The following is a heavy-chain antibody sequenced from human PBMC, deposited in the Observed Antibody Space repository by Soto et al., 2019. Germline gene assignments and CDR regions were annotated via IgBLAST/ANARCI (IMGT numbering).Heavy chain of an antibody. Sequence: QVQLVESGGGVVQPGRSLRLSCAASGFTFSSYAMHWVHQAPGKGLEWVAVISYDGSNKYYADSVKGRFTISRDNSKNTLYLQMNSLRAEDTAVYYCARAGCDGGSCYTLVGLRYGMDVWGQGTTVTVSS. D-gene: IGHD2-15*01. CDR3: ARAGCDGGSCYTLVGLRYGMDV. V-gene: IGHV3-30-3*01. J-gene: IGHJ6*02. CDR1: GFTFSSYA. CDR2: ISYDGSNK.